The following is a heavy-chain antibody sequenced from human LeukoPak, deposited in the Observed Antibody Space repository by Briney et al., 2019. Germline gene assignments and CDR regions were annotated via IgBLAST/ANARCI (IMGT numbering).Heavy chain of an antibody. V-gene: IGHV4-59*01. CDR2: ISYSGYT. J-gene: IGHJ4*02. Sequence: SETLSLTCTVSGGSIRSYYWSWIRQAPGKGLEWIGFISYSGYTSYSPSLKSRVAISVDTSKSQFSLRLSSLTAADTAIYYCARGRNDNGGMFFDSWARGTLVTVSS. CDR3: ARGRNDNGGMFFDS. CDR1: GGSIRSYY. D-gene: IGHD4-23*01.